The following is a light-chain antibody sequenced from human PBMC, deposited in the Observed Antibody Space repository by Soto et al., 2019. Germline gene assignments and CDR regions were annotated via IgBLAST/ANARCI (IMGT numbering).Light chain of an antibody. J-gene: IGLJ1*01. CDR2: DVT. CDR1: SSDVGAYNY. V-gene: IGLV2-11*01. Sequence: QYALTQPRSVSGSPGQSGTISCTGTSSDVGAYNYVSWYQQLPGKAPKLLIYDVTKRPSGVPDRFYGSKSGKTASLTISGLQAEDEGDYYCCSFAGSYTLYVFGTGTKVTVL. CDR3: CSFAGSYTLYV.